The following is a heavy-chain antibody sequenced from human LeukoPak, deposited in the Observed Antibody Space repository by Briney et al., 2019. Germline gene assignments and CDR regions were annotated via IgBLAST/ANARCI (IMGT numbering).Heavy chain of an antibody. CDR1: GGSFSGYY. J-gene: IGHJ4*02. CDR2: INHSGST. Sequence: ASETLSFTCAVYGGSFSGYYWSWIRQPPGKGLEWIGEINHSGSTNYNPSLKSRVTISVDTSKNQFSLKLSSVTAADTAVYYCARIGGRTYYYGSGSYLVDYWGQGTLVTVSS. V-gene: IGHV4-34*01. CDR3: ARIGGRTYYYGSGSYLVDY. D-gene: IGHD3-10*01.